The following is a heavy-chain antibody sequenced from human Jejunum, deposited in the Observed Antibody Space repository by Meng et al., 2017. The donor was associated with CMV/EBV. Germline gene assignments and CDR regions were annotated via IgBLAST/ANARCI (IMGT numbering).Heavy chain of an antibody. J-gene: IGHJ4*02. V-gene: IGHV1-3*01. D-gene: IGHD4-11*01. CDR1: GYNFTNYA. CDR3: VRYSNSWYDY. Sequence: KVSCKASGYNFTNYAIHWVRQAPGQRLEWMGWISVGNGNTRYSQNFQGRVTITRDKSASTAYMELSSLRFEDTAVYYCVRYSNSWYDYWGQGTLVTVSS. CDR2: ISVGNGNT.